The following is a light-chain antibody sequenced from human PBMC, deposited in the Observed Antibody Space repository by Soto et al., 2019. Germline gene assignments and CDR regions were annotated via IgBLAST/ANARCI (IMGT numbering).Light chain of an antibody. CDR3: QQYGSSPRRT. J-gene: IGKJ1*01. V-gene: IGKV3-20*01. CDR2: GAS. Sequence: EIVLMQSPGTLSLSPGERATLSCRASQSVSSSYLAWYQQKPGQAPRLLIYGASSRATGIPDRFSGSGSGTDFTLTISRLEPEDFAVYYCQQYGSSPRRTFGQGTKVEIK. CDR1: QSVSSSY.